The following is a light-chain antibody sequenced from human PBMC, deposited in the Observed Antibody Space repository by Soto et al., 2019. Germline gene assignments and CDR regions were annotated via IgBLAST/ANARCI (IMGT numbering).Light chain of an antibody. J-gene: IGKJ5*01. V-gene: IGKV2-28*01. CDR1: HCRQHSNGYNY. Sequence: DIVMTQSTLYLPVTPGEPTSIACSSSHCRQHSNGYNYLDWYFXKKGQSPQVXIHLASNRASGVPVRFSGSGSGTDFTMTISSVEAGDGGLDEGMQALQTPITFCQGTRLEIK. CDR2: LAS. CDR3: MQALQTPIT.